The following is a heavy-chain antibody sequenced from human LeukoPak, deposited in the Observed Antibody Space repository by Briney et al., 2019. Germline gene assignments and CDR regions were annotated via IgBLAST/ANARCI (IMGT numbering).Heavy chain of an antibody. Sequence: ASVKVSCKASGYTFTSYGISWVRQAPGQGLEWMGWISAYNGNTNYAQKLQGRVTMTTDTSTGTAYMELRSLRSDDTAVYYCARDPYYQLPSHSFDYWGQGTLVTVSS. CDR2: ISAYNGNT. D-gene: IGHD2-2*01. CDR1: GYTFTSYG. J-gene: IGHJ4*02. CDR3: ARDPYYQLPSHSFDY. V-gene: IGHV1-18*01.